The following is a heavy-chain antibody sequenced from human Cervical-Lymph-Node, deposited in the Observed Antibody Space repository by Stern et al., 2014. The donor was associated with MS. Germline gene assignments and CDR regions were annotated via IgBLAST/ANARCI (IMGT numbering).Heavy chain of an antibody. V-gene: IGHV3-9*01. CDR1: GFKVGGPG. Sequence: EVQLVESGGGLVQPGGSLRFSCAAPGFKVGGPGMHWVRPTPGEGLGWVSGISWNSGSIDYADSVKGRFTISRDNTKNSLHLQMNSLRPEDTAFYYCAKDLSQYSSSADLEHWGQGTLVTVSS. J-gene: IGHJ4*02. CDR2: ISWNSGSI. CDR3: AKDLSQYSSSADLEH. D-gene: IGHD4-11*01.